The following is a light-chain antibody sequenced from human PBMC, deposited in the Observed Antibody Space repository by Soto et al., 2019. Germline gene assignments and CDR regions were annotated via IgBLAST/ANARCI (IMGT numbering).Light chain of an antibody. J-gene: IGKJ1*01. Sequence: EVVMTQSHATLSVTPGGPATLYCRASQSISDTLAWYQQKPGQAPRLLIYGASTRATGISARFSGSGSGTEFTLTISSLQSEDFAVYYCQQYGSSGTFGQGTKVDIK. CDR1: QSISDT. CDR3: QQYGSSGT. CDR2: GAS. V-gene: IGKV3-15*01.